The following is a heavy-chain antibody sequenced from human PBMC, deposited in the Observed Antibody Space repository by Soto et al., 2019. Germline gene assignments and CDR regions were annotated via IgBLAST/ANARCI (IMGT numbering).Heavy chain of an antibody. J-gene: IGHJ3*02. CDR2: ISYDGSNK. D-gene: IGHD3-10*01. CDR1: GFTFSSYA. V-gene: IGHV3-30-3*01. CDR3: ARLLVWLGYAFDI. Sequence: QVQLVESGGGVVQPGRSLRLSCAASGFTFSSYAMHWVRQAPGKGLEWVAVISYDGSNKYYADSVKGRFTISRDNSKNTRYLQMNSLRAEDTAVYYCARLLVWLGYAFDIWGQGTMVTVSS.